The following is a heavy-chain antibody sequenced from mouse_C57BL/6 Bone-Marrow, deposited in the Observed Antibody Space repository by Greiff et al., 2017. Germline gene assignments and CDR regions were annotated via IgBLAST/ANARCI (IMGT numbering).Heavy chain of an antibody. J-gene: IGHJ2*01. Sequence: EVQLQQSGPELVKPGASVKISCKASGYTFTDYYMNWVKQSHGKSLEWIGDINPNNGGTSYNQKFKGKATLTVDKSSSTAYMELRSLTSEDSAVYYCARRGYYYGSPFDYWGQGTTLTVSS. CDR2: INPNNGGT. V-gene: IGHV1-26*01. CDR1: GYTFTDYY. CDR3: ARRGYYYGSPFDY. D-gene: IGHD1-1*01.